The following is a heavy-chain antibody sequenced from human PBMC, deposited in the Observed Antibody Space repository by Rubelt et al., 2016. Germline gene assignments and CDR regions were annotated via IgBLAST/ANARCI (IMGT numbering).Heavy chain of an antibody. D-gene: IGHD2-8*01. V-gene: IGHV4-31*03. Sequence: QVQLQGSGPGLVKPSETLSLTCTVSGGSISSGGYYWSWIRQHPGKGLEWIGYIYYSGSTYYNPSLKSRVTISVDTSKNQFSLKLSSVTAADTAVYYCARDCTNGVCPGAYGMDVWGQGTTVTVSS. CDR1: GGSISSGGYY. J-gene: IGHJ6*02. CDR2: IYYSGST. CDR3: ARDCTNGVCPGAYGMDV.